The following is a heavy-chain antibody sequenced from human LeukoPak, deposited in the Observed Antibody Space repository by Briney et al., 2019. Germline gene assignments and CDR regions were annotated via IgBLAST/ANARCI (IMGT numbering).Heavy chain of an antibody. J-gene: IGHJ4*02. V-gene: IGHV4-4*07. CDR1: GGSISSYY. D-gene: IGHD3-10*01. Sequence: SETLSLTCTVSGGSISSYYWSWIRQSAGKGLEWIGRIYTSGSTNYNPSLKSRVTMSVDTSKNQFSLKLSSVTAADAAVYYCARASYWYYYGSGSPYYFDYWGQGTLVTVSS. CDR2: IYTSGST. CDR3: ARASYWYYYGSGSPYYFDY.